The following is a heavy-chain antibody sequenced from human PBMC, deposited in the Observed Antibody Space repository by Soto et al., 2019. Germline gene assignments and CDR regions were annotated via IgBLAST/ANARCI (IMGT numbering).Heavy chain of an antibody. J-gene: IGHJ4*02. D-gene: IGHD3-16*01. V-gene: IGHV1-69*13. CDR3: ARTAPMDAGDKYYYDF. CDR1: GGTFSTFG. Sequence: GASVKVSCQTSGGTFSTFGISWVRQAPGQGLEWMGGIIPFFGTEEYTQKFEDRITITADESTNTVYMDLRSLTSEDTAIYYCARTAPMDAGDKYYYDFWGQGALVTVSS. CDR2: IIPFFGTE.